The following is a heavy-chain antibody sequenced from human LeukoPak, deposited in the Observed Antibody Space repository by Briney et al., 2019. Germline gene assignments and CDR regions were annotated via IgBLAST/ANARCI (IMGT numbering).Heavy chain of an antibody. V-gene: IGHV3-48*01. CDR3: AREFGHNRWYFDY. J-gene: IGHJ4*02. CDR1: GFTFSRNS. D-gene: IGHD5-24*01. CDR2: ISSSGSTI. Sequence: GGSLRLSCAASGFTFSRNSMIWVRQAPGKGLEWLSSISSSGSTIYYADSVKGRFTVSRDNSLNTLHLQMNSLKTEDTAVYYCAREFGHNRWYFDYWGQGALVTVSS.